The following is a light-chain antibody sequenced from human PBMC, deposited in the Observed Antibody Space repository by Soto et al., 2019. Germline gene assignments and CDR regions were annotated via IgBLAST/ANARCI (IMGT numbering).Light chain of an antibody. CDR2: GAS. J-gene: IGKJ1*01. Sequence: EIVLTQSPGTLSLSPGERATLSCRASQSVTSSSLAWYQQKPGQAPRLLIYGASSRATGIPDRFSGSGSGTDFILTISRLEPEDFAVYYCQHYGSSRRTFGQGTKVEI. CDR1: QSVTSSS. CDR3: QHYGSSRRT. V-gene: IGKV3-20*01.